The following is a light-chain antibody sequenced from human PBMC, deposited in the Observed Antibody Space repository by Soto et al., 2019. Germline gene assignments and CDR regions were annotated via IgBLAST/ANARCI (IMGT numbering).Light chain of an antibody. J-gene: IGKJ1*01. Sequence: DIQMTQSPSSVSASVGDRVTITCRPSQSISNYLNWYQHKPGKAPKLLIYGASILQTGIPPRFSGRRSGTEFILTISSLQPEDSATYSCQQSYDMPTWTFGQGTKVDIK. CDR1: QSISNY. CDR2: GAS. V-gene: IGKV1-39*01. CDR3: QQSYDMPTWT.